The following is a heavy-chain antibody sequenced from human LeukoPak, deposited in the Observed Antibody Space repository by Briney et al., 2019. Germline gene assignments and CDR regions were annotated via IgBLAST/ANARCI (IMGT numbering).Heavy chain of an antibody. Sequence: GGSLRLSCAASGFTFSSYAMHWVRQAPGKGLEWVAVISYDGSNKYYADSVKGRFTISRGNSKNTLYLQMNSLRAEDTAVYYCAKDCGSRFWGQGTLVTVSS. CDR3: AKDCGSRF. D-gene: IGHD3-10*01. J-gene: IGHJ4*02. CDR1: GFTFSSYA. V-gene: IGHV3-30-3*01. CDR2: ISYDGSNK.